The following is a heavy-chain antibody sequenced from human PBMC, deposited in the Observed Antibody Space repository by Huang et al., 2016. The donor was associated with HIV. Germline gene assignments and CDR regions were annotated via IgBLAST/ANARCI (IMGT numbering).Heavy chain of an antibody. Sequence: QVQLQESGPGLVKPSQTLSLTCTVSGDSISSGGYYWSWISQPPGKGLEGIGYIYYSASTYYNPCLKSRVTIAVDTSKNQFSLKLSSVTAADTAVYYCAREGKTGTWFDPWGQGTLVTVSS. CDR2: IYYSAST. CDR1: GDSISSGGYY. J-gene: IGHJ5*02. CDR3: AREGKTGTWFDP. D-gene: IGHD1-1*01. V-gene: IGHV4-30-4*08.